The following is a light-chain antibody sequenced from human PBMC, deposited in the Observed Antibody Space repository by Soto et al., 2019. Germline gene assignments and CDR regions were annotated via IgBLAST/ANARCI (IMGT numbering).Light chain of an antibody. CDR2: GAS. CDR1: QSVRSN. V-gene: IGKV3-15*01. CDR3: QQYNNWPPP. Sequence: EIVMTLSPATLSVFPGERATLSCRASQSVRSNLAWYQRKPGQAPRLLIYGASTRATGIPARFSGSGSGTEFTLTISSLQSEDSAVYYCQQYNNWPPPIGQGTKVEIK. J-gene: IGKJ1*01.